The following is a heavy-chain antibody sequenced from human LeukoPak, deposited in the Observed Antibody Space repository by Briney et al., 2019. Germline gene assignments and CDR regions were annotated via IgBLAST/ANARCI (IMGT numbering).Heavy chain of an antibody. CDR1: GGSISSYY. Sequence: TSETLSLTCTVSGGSISSYYWSWIRQPPGKGLEWIGYIYYSGSTNYNPSLESRVTISVDTSKNQFSLKLSSVTAADTAVYYCARAGVVSNPSSYWYFDLWGRGTLVTVSS. CDR2: IYYSGST. D-gene: IGHD3-3*01. V-gene: IGHV4-59*01. J-gene: IGHJ2*01. CDR3: ARAGVVSNPSSYWYFDL.